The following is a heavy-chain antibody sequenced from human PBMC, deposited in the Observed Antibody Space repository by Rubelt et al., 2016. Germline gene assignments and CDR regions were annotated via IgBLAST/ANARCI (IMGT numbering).Heavy chain of an antibody. Sequence: EAQLVESGGGLVQPGGSLRVSCAASGFTFNRYWMSWVRQAPGKGLEWVANIDRDGNEIYYVDSVKGRFTISRDNAKNSLYLQMNSLRAEDTAVYYCARVFAPGGYYHGMDVWGQGTTVTVS. V-gene: IGHV3-7*01. J-gene: IGHJ6*02. CDR3: ARVFAPGGYYHGMDV. D-gene: IGHD3-10*01. CDR1: GFTFNRYW. CDR2: IDRDGNEI.